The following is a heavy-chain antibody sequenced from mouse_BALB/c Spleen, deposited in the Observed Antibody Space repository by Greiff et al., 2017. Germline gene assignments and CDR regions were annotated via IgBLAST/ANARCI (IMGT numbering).Heavy chain of an antibody. CDR3: ARSGRYFDY. CDR1: GYNFTSYW. V-gene: IGHV1-55*01. CDR2: IYPGSGST. D-gene: IGHD1-3*01. J-gene: IGHJ2*01. Sequence: QVQLKQPGAELVKPGTSVKLSCKASGYNFTSYWINWVKLRPGQGLEWIGDIYPGSGSTNYNEKFKSKATLTVDTSSSTAYMQLSSLASEDSALYYCARSGRYFDYWGQGTTLTVSS.